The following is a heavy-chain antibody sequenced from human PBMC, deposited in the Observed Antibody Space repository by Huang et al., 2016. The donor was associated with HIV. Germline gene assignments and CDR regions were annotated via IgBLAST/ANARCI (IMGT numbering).Heavy chain of an antibody. CDR3: AREKAADSAWYGVYYFDY. Sequence: QVQLRQWGAGLVKPSETLSLTCAVYGGSFSGYYWTWIRQSPGKGLEWIGERKKMGKTNYQPSLKSRVTSSKDTAKNQFSLQLTSVSAADTGVYFCAREKAADSAWYGVYYFDYWGEGALVTVTS. CDR1: GGSFSGYY. V-gene: IGHV4-34*01. J-gene: IGHJ4*02. D-gene: IGHD6-19*01. CDR2: RKKMGKT.